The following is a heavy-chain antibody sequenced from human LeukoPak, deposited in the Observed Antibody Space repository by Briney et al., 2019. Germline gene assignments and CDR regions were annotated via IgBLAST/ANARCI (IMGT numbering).Heavy chain of an antibody. CDR2: IIPIFGTA. CDR3: ASPGDSSGYYLGDY. D-gene: IGHD3-22*01. V-gene: IGHV1-69*05. Sequence: GASVKVSCKASGGTFSSYAISWVRQAPGQGLEWMGGIIPIFGTANYAQKFQGRVTITTDESTSTAYMELSSLRSEDTAVYYCASPGDSSGYYLGDYWGQGTLVTVSS. J-gene: IGHJ4*02. CDR1: GGTFSSYA.